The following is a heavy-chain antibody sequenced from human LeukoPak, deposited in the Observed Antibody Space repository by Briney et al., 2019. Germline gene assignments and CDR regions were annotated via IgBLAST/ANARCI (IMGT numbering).Heavy chain of an antibody. V-gene: IGHV2-5*02. CDR1: GFSLSTTGVG. Sequence: SGPTLVKPTQTLTLTCTFSGFSLSTTGVGVGWIRQPPGKALEWLALIYWDDDERYSPSLKSRLTITKDTSKNQVVLTMTNMDPVDTATYYCAHRVFLEAHFDYWGQGTLVTVSS. J-gene: IGHJ4*02. CDR3: AHRVFLEAHFDY. CDR2: IYWDDDE. D-gene: IGHD1-20*01.